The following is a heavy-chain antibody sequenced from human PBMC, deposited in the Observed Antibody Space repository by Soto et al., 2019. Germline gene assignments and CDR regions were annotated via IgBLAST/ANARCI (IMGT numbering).Heavy chain of an antibody. Sequence: VQLVESGGGVVQPGRSLRLSCTASRFSFHSYGMHWVRQAPGKGLEWVAVISYDGSNKYYADSVKGRFTISRDNSKNTLYLQMDSLRPEDTAVYYCTTVTAVGSQWFGLHPLGPFDSWGQGTLVTVSS. V-gene: IGHV3-30*03. CDR1: RFSFHSYG. D-gene: IGHD3-10*01. CDR2: ISYDGSNK. J-gene: IGHJ4*02. CDR3: TTVTAVGSQWFGLHPLGPFDS.